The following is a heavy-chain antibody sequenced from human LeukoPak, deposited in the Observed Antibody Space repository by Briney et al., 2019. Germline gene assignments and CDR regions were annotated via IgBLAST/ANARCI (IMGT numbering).Heavy chain of an antibody. CDR3: ARLSDIAVAGPDYFDY. Sequence: GESLKISCKGSGYTYSNYWIGWVRQMPGKALEWMGSIYPGDSHTRYNPSFQGQVTISADKSISTAYLQWSSLKASDTAMYYCARLSDIAVAGPDYFDYWGQGTLVIVSS. CDR1: GYTYSNYW. J-gene: IGHJ4*02. CDR2: IYPGDSHT. V-gene: IGHV5-51*01. D-gene: IGHD6-19*01.